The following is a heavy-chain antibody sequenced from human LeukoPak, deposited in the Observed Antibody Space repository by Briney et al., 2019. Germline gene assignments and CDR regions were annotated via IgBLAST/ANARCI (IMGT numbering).Heavy chain of an antibody. J-gene: IGHJ4*02. CDR3: ARERPPGDSSNWFLEGYFDI. CDR1: GGTFSCYA. Sequence: SVKVSCKTSGGTFSCYAITWVCQAPGQGLEWMGRIIPIFGTANYAQKFQGRVTITTDESTSTAYMELSTLRSDDAAVYYCARERPPGDSSNWFLEGYFDIWGQGTLVTVSS. V-gene: IGHV1-69*05. CDR2: IIPIFGTA. D-gene: IGHD6-13*01.